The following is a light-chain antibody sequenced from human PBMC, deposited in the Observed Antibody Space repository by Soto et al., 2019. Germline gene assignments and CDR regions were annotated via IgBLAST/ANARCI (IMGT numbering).Light chain of an antibody. CDR2: SAS. J-gene: IGKJ1*01. V-gene: IGKV3-15*01. Sequence: EIVMTQSPATLSVSPGERATLSCRASQSVSSNLAWYQQKPGQAPRLLIYSASTRATGIPARFSGSGSGTDFSLTISRLEPEDFAVYYCQQYGSSPRTFGQGTKVDI. CDR3: QQYGSSPRT. CDR1: QSVSSN.